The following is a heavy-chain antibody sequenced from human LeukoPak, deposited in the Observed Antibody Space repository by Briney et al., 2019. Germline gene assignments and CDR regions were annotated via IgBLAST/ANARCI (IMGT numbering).Heavy chain of an antibody. D-gene: IGHD3-10*01. CDR1: GFTFSSYA. Sequence: GGSLRLSCAASGFTFSSYAMSWVRQAPGKGLEWVGRIESKTDGGTTDYAAPVKGRFTISRDDSTNTLYLQMNSLKSEDTAVYYCTTYGSGRKFDYWGQGILVTVSS. CDR3: TTYGSGRKFDY. CDR2: IESKTDGGTT. V-gene: IGHV3-15*04. J-gene: IGHJ4*02.